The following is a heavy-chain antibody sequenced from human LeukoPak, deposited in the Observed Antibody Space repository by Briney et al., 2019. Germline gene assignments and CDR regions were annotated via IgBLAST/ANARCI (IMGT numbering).Heavy chain of an antibody. V-gene: IGHV4-59*01. CDR1: GGSITGYY. Sequence: PSETLSLTCTVPGGSITGYYWTWIRQPPGEGLEWVGYISYSGSTNYNPSLQSRVTMSVDSSKNQFSLQLSTVTAADTATYYCASGTYGTLFFWGQGTLVPVSS. D-gene: IGHD1-14*01. J-gene: IGHJ4*02. CDR3: ASGTYGTLFF. CDR2: ISYSGST.